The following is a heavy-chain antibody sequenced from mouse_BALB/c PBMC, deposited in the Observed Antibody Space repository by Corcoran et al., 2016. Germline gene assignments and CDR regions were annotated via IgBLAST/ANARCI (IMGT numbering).Heavy chain of an antibody. CDR2: IYWDDDK. V-gene: IGHV8-12*01. CDR3: ARSEIYYDYPWFAY. J-gene: IGHJ3*01. D-gene: IGHD2-4*01. CDR1: GFSLSTSGMG. Sequence: QVTLKESGPGILQPSQTLSLTCSFSGFSLSTSGMGVSWIRQPSGKGLEWLAHIYWDDDKRYNPSLKSRLTISKDTSRNQVFLKITSVDTADTATYYCARSEIYYDYPWFAYWGQGTLVTVSA.